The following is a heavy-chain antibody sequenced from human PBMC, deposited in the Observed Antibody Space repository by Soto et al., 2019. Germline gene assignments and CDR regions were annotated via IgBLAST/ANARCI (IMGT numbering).Heavy chain of an antibody. CDR1: GFTFSSYA. V-gene: IGHV3-30-3*01. Sequence: QVQLVESGGGVVQPGRSLRLSCAASGFTFSSYAMHWVRQAPGKGLEWVAVISYDGSIKYYADSVKGRFTISRDNSKNTLYLQMNSLRAEDTAVYYCARTQWELADYFDYWGQGTLVTVSS. J-gene: IGHJ4*02. CDR2: ISYDGSIK. D-gene: IGHD1-26*01. CDR3: ARTQWELADYFDY.